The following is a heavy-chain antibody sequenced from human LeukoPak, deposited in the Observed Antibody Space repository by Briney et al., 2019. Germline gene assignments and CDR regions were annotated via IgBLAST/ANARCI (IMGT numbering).Heavy chain of an antibody. D-gene: IGHD4-17*01. CDR1: GFIFSSYG. CDR2: IWYDGSNK. J-gene: IGHJ3*02. Sequence: GRSLRLSCAASGFIFSSYGMHWVGQAPGKGLEGVAVIWYDGSNKYYADSVKGRFTISRDNSKNTLYLQMNSLRAEDTAVYYCAREPHYGDYDGDAFDIWGQGTMVTVSS. V-gene: IGHV3-33*01. CDR3: AREPHYGDYDGDAFDI.